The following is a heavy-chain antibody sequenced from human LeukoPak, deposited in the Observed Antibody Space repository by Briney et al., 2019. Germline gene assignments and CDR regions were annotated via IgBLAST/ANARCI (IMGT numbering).Heavy chain of an antibody. CDR3: ARAVGATRWGFDY. CDR2: IIPIFGTA. V-gene: IGHV1-69*05. Sequence: ASVKVSCKASGDTFSSYAISWVRQAPGQGLEWMGGIIPIFGTANYAQKFQGRVTITTDESTSTAYMELSSLRSEDTAVYYCARAVGATRWGFDYWGQGTLVTVSS. J-gene: IGHJ4*02. CDR1: GDTFSSYA. D-gene: IGHD1-26*01.